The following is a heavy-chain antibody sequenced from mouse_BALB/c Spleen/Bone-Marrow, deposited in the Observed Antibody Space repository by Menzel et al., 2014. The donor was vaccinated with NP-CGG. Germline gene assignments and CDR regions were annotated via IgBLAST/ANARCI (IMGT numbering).Heavy chain of an antibody. V-gene: IGHV5-6*02. CDR2: ISRGGSNT. J-gene: IGHJ4*01. CDR1: GFTFSSYG. CDR3: ARRQRYYTMDY. Sequence: EVKLVESGGDLVKPGGSLKLSCAASGFTFSSYGMHWGRQTPDKRLEWVATISRGGSNTYYPDSVKGRFTISRDNAKNTLYLQMSSLRSKDTAMYVCARRQRYYTMDYWGQGTSVTVSS.